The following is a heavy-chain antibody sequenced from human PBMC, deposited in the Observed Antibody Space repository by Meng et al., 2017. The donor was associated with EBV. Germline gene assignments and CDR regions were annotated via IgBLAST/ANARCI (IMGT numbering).Heavy chain of an antibody. D-gene: IGHD6-13*01. CDR1: GLSLSSSGVG. CDR2: IYWDDDK. Sequence: LKESSTYMAKPRRTLLLDSTFSGLSLSSSGVGVGWIRTPPVKALEWLALIYWDDDKRYGPSLKSRLTITKDTSKNQVVFTMTNMDPVDTATYYCAHRRDEYSSSWYGWFDPWGQGTLVTVSS. CDR3: AHRRDEYSSSWYGWFDP. J-gene: IGHJ5*02. V-gene: IGHV2-5*05.